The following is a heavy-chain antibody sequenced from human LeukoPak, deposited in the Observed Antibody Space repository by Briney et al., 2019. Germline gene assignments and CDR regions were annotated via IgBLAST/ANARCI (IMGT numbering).Heavy chain of an antibody. V-gene: IGHV4-39*01. CDR2: IYYSGST. Sequence: SETLSLTCTVSGGSTSSSSYYWGWIRQPPGKGLEWIGSIYYSGSTYYNPSLKSRVTISVDTSKNQFSLKLSSVTAADTAVYYCARHGSGYSYGTVDYWGQGTLVTVSS. J-gene: IGHJ4*02. D-gene: IGHD5-18*01. CDR1: GGSTSSSSYY. CDR3: ARHGSGYSYGTVDY.